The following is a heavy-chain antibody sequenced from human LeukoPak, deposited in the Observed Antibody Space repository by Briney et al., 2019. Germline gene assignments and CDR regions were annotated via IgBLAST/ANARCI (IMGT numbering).Heavy chain of an antibody. CDR1: GGSISSYY. J-gene: IGHJ5*01. Sequence: SETLSLTCTVSGGSISSYYWTWIRQPPGKGLEWIGSLYYSGSTNYNPSLKSRVTISVDTSKDQFSLKLSSVTAADTAVYYCARAPIVVYATWVDSWGQGTLVIGSS. CDR3: ARAPIVVYATWVDS. V-gene: IGHV4-59*01. D-gene: IGHD2-8*02. CDR2: LYYSGST.